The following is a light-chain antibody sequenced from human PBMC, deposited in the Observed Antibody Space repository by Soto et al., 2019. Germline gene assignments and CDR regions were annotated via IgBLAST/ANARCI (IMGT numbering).Light chain of an antibody. CDR3: QTWGTGFQV. CDR2: LNNDGSH. J-gene: IGLJ2*01. Sequence: QSVLTQPPSASASLGASVKLTCTLISGHSSYAIAWHQKQPQKGPPYLMDLNNDGSHTKGDGIPYRFSGSSSGAARYLIISSVESEDEDDCYCQTWGTGFQVFGGGTKLTVL. CDR1: SGHSSYA. V-gene: IGLV4-69*01.